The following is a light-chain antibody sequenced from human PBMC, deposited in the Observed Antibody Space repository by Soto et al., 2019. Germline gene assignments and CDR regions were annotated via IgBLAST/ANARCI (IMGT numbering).Light chain of an antibody. Sequence: QSALTQPASVSGSPGQSITISCTGTSSDVGTYNLVSWYQQHPGKAPKLMIFEVSNRPSGVSNRFSGSKSGNTASLTISGLQAEDEADYYYISYTTGSTSYVFGTGTKLTVL. V-gene: IGLV2-14*02. CDR3: ISYTTGSTSYV. CDR2: EVS. J-gene: IGLJ1*01. CDR1: SSDVGTYNL.